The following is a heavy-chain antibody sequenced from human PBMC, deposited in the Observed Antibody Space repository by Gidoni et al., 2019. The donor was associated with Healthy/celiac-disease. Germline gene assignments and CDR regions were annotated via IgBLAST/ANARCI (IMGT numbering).Heavy chain of an antibody. CDR2: IGTAGDT. V-gene: IGHV3-13*01. D-gene: IGHD5-12*01. J-gene: IGHJ4*02. CDR1: GFTFSSYD. CDR3: ARVRKYGGYAIFDY. Sequence: EVQLVESGGGLVQPGGSLRLPCPASGFTFSSYDMHWVRQATGKGLEWVSAIGTAGDTYYPGSVKGRFTISRENAKNSLYLKMNSLRAGDTAVYYCARVRKYGGYAIFDYWGQGTLVTVSS.